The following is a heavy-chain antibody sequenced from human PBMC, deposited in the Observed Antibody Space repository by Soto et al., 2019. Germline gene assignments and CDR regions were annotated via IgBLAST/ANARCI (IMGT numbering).Heavy chain of an antibody. V-gene: IGHV3-30*18. Sequence: HPGGSLRLSCAASGFTFSSYGMHWVRQAPGKGLEWVAVISYDGSNKYYADSVKGRLTISRDNSKNTLYLQMNSLRAEDTAVYYCAKIVARIAVAGPFDYWGQGTLVTVSS. CDR1: GFTFSSYG. D-gene: IGHD6-19*01. CDR3: AKIVARIAVAGPFDY. CDR2: ISYDGSNK. J-gene: IGHJ4*02.